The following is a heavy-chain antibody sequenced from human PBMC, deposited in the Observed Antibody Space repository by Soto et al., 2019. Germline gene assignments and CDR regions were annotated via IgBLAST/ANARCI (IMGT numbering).Heavy chain of an antibody. J-gene: IGHJ4*02. CDR1: GFPFSNYT. CDR2: IKPSGAPT. D-gene: IGHD2-15*01. V-gene: IGHV3-23*01. Sequence: LRLSCAASGFPFSNYTMTWVRQAPGEGLQWVSTIKPSGAPTYSADSVKGRFTISRDNPKNTLYLQMNSLRADDTAVYYCAKRLQPTVGLFDYWGQGTLVTVAS. CDR3: AKRLQPTVGLFDY.